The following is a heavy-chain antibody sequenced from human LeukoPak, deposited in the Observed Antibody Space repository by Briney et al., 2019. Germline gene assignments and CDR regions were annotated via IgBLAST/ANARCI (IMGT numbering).Heavy chain of an antibody. CDR3: AREVTLGVHYYDSSGYPTDNWFDP. V-gene: IGHV4-38-2*02. CDR2: IYHSGST. Sequence: SETLSLTCTVSGYSISSGYYWGWIRQPPGKGLEWIGSIYHSGSTYYNPSLKSRVTISVDTSKNQFSLKLSSVTAADTAVYYCAREVTLGVHYYDSSGYPTDNWFDPWGQGTLVTVSS. J-gene: IGHJ5*02. CDR1: GYSISSGYY. D-gene: IGHD3-22*01.